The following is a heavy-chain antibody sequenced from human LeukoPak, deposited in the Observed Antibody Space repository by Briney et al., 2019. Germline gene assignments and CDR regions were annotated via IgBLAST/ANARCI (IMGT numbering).Heavy chain of an antibody. CDR2: ISYDGRNK. CDR3: AKDLTYYYDSSGYYGMDV. CDR1: GFTFSSYG. D-gene: IGHD3-22*01. J-gene: IGHJ6*02. Sequence: PGGSLRLSCAASGFTFSSYGMHWVRQAPGKGLEWVAVISYDGRNKYYADSVKGRFTISRDNSKNTLYLQMISLRAEDTAVYYCAKDLTYYYDSSGYYGMDVWGQGTTVTVSS. V-gene: IGHV3-30*18.